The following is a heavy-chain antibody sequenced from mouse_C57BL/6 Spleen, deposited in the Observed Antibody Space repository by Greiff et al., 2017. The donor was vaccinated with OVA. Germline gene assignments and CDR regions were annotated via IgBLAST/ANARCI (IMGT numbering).Heavy chain of an antibody. Sequence: QVQLKESGAELVRPGTSVKVSCKASGYAFTNYLIEWVKQRPGQGLEWIGVINPGSGGTNYNEKFKGKATLTADKSSSTAYMQLSSLTSEDSAVYFCARSDYYGQLQRFYAMDYWGQGTSVTVSS. V-gene: IGHV1-54*01. CDR3: ARSDYYGQLQRFYAMDY. CDR1: GYAFTNYL. J-gene: IGHJ4*01. D-gene: IGHD1-1*01. CDR2: INPGSGGT.